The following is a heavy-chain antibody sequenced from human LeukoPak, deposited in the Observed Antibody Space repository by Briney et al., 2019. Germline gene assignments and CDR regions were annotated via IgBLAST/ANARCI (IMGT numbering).Heavy chain of an antibody. CDR2: IVVGSGNT. V-gene: IGHV1-58*02. J-gene: IGHJ6*02. Sequence: SVKVSCKASGFTFTSSAMQWVRQARGQHLEWIGWIVVGSGNTNYAQKFQERVTITKDMSTSTAYMELSSLRSEDTAVYYCSAALGGCYVGARDYYYGMDVWGQGTTVTVSS. D-gene: IGHD3-16*01. CDR1: GFTFTSSA. CDR3: SAALGGCYVGARDYYYGMDV.